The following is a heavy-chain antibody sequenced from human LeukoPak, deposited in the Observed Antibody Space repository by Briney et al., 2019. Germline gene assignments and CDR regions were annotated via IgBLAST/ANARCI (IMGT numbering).Heavy chain of an antibody. CDR2: ISAYNGNT. D-gene: IGHD5-18*01. J-gene: IGHJ5*02. V-gene: IGHV1-18*01. CDR3: ARVPDTIQLHWFDP. Sequence: GASVKVSCKASGYTFTSYGISWVRQAPGQGLEWMGWISAYNGNTNYAQKLQGRVTMTTDTSTSTAYMELRSLRSDDTAVYYCARVPDTIQLHWFDPWGQGTLVTVSS. CDR1: GYTFTSYG.